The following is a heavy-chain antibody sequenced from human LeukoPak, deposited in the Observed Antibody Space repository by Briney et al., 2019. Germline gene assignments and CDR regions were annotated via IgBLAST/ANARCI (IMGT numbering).Heavy chain of an antibody. CDR1: GGSISSYY. J-gene: IGHJ6*03. V-gene: IGHV4-59*01. CDR3: ARGLRFLEWYNYYYMDV. CDR2: IYYSGST. Sequence: SETLSLTCTVSGGSISSYYWSWIRQPPGKELEWIGYIYYSGSTNYNPSLKSRVTISVDTSKNQFSLKLSSVTAADTAVYYCARGLRFLEWYNYYYMDVWGKGTTVTVSS. D-gene: IGHD3-3*01.